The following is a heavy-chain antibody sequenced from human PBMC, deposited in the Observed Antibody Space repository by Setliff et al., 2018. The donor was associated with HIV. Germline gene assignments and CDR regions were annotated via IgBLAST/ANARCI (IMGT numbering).Heavy chain of an antibody. CDR1: GDTFTTYA. CDR2: INAGNGDT. CDR3: AIGSSNWPHRPNNYYFDY. Sequence: AAVKVSCKASGDTFTTYALHWVRQAPGQRLEWMGWINAGNGDTKSSQKFQGRVTITRDTSASTAYMELSSLRSEDTGVYYCAIGSSNWPHRPNNYYFDYWGQGTPVTAPQ. V-gene: IGHV1-3*01. D-gene: IGHD6-13*01. J-gene: IGHJ4*02.